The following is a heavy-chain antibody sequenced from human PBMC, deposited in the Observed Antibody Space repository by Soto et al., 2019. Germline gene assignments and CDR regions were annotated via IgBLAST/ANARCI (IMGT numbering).Heavy chain of an antibody. CDR1: GGTFSSYA. CDR2: IIPIFGTA. CDR3: AREENCSGGSCYSKTYYHYGMDV. D-gene: IGHD2-15*01. V-gene: IGHV1-69*06. J-gene: IGHJ6*02. Sequence: QVQLVQSGAEVKKPGSSVKVSCKASGGTFSSYAISWVRQAPGQGLEWMGGIIPIFGTANYAQKFQGRVTITADKSTSTAYMELSSLRSEDTAVYYCAREENCSGGSCYSKTYYHYGMDVWGQGTTVTVSS.